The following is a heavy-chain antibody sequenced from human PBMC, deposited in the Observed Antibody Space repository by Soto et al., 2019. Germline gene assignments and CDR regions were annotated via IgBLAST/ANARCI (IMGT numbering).Heavy chain of an antibody. J-gene: IGHJ6*02. CDR3: ARQGFGPLHGLVDV. CDR2: VHHSWGS. CDR1: GGSISSYY. D-gene: IGHD3-10*01. Sequence: QVQLQESGPGLVKPSETLSLSCTVSGGSISSYYWSWFRQSPGRRMEWIGYVHHSWGSSYNPSLQSRVAIPLDTAKRQFSLRVTSVTTTDKAGYYCARQGFGPLHGLVDVWGQGTTVTVSS. V-gene: IGHV4-59*08.